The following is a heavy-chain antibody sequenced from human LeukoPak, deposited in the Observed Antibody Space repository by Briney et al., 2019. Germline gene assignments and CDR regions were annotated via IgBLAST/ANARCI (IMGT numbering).Heavy chain of an antibody. CDR1: GFTFSSYA. CDR2: ISYDGSNK. CDR3: AGESYDSSGYPPLTGY. D-gene: IGHD3-22*01. V-gene: IGHV3-30-3*01. J-gene: IGHJ4*02. Sequence: GGSPRLSCAASGFTFSSYAMHWVRQAPGKGLEWVAVISYDGSNKYYADSVKGRFTISRDNSKNTLYLQMNSLRAEDTAVYYCAGESYDSSGYPPLTGYWGQGTLVTVSS.